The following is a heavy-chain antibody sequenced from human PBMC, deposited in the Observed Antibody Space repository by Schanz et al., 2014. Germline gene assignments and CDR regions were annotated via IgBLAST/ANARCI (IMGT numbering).Heavy chain of an antibody. J-gene: IGHJ6*02. V-gene: IGHV3-23*04. Sequence: EVQLVESGGGLVQPGGSLRLSCAASGFTFSNYWIHWVRQAPGRGLEWVSFISASGDSTSYADSVKGRFTISRDNSKNTLYLQMNSLRDEDTAMYYCARRVPYSFGLDVWGQGATVTVSS. CDR2: ISASGDST. CDR3: ARRVPYSFGLDV. D-gene: IGHD1-1*01. CDR1: GFTFSNYW.